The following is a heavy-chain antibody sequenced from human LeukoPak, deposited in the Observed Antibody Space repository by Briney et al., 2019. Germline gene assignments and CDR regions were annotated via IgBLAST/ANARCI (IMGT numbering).Heavy chain of an antibody. CDR3: TRDGGEGGNSAFDI. D-gene: IGHD3-16*01. J-gene: IGHJ3*02. CDR1: GFTFSDYI. V-gene: IGHV3-72*01. Sequence: PGGSLRLFCAASGFTFSDYILDWVRQAPGKGLEWVGRIRRGTNGYTTEYAASVKGRFIISRDDSKNSMYLHMNSLKTEDTAVYHCTRDGGEGGNSAFDIWGPGTMVTVSS. CDR2: IRRGTNGYTT.